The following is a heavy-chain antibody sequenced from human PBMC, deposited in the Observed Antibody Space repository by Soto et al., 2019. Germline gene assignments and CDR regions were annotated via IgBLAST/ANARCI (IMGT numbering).Heavy chain of an antibody. CDR2: VNWNGGST. V-gene: IGHV3-20*04. CDR1: GFTFDDYG. CDR3: VRGASLHCDY. D-gene: IGHD1-26*01. Sequence: EVQLVESGGGVLRPGGSLRLSCAASGFTFDDYGMSWARQAPGKGLEWVSGVNWNGGSTGYADSVKGRFTISRDNAKNSLYLQLNSLRAEDTAFYYCVRGASLHCDYWGQGTLVTVSS. J-gene: IGHJ4*02.